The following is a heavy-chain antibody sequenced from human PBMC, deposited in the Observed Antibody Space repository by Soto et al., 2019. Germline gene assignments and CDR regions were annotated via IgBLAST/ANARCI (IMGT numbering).Heavy chain of an antibody. V-gene: IGHV3-53*04. J-gene: IGHJ4*02. CDR3: ANGFGRWDEYYLDY. CDR2: IYSGGST. D-gene: IGHD1-26*01. Sequence: EVQLVESGGGLVQPGGSLRLSCAASGFTVSSNYMSWVRQAPGKGLEWVSVIYSGGSTYYADYVKGRFTISRHNSKNTLYLQMNRLRDEDTAVYYCANGFGRWDEYYLDYWGQGTLVTVS. CDR1: GFTVSSNY.